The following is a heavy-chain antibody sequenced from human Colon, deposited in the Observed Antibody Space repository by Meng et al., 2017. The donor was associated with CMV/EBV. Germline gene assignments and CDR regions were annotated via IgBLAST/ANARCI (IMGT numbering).Heavy chain of an antibody. V-gene: IGHV3-20*04. D-gene: IGHD6-13*01. J-gene: IGHJ5*02. CDR3: ARGLTLAAATKPNWFDP. Sequence: GGSLKISCAASGFTFDDYTMNWVRHAPGKGLEWVALVSWDGGSTRYADSVRGRFTISRDNANNSLHLQMNSLSAEDTAVYYCARGLTLAAATKPNWFDPWGQGTQVTVSS. CDR2: VSWDGGST. CDR1: GFTFDDYT.